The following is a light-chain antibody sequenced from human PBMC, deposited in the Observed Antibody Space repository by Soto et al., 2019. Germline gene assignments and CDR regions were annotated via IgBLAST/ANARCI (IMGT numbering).Light chain of an antibody. Sequence: QSVLTQPASVSGSPGQSITISRTGTSSYVGSYNLVSWYQQHPGKAPKLMIYEVSKRPSGVSNRFSGSKSGNTASLTISGLQAEDEADYYCCSYAGSSTFVFGGGTKVTVL. CDR3: CSYAGSSTFV. J-gene: IGLJ2*01. CDR2: EVS. CDR1: SSYVGSYNL. V-gene: IGLV2-23*02.